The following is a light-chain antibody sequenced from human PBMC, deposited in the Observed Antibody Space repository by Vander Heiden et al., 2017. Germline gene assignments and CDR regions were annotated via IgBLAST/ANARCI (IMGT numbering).Light chain of an antibody. CDR3: AAWDDSLNGVV. Sequence: QSVLTQPPSASRTPRQRVTISCSGSSSNIGSNTVNWYQQLPGTAPKLLIYSNNRRPSGVPDRFSGSKSGTSASLAISGLQSEDEADYYCAAWDDSLNGVVFGGGTKLTVL. J-gene: IGLJ2*01. CDR2: SNN. V-gene: IGLV1-44*01. CDR1: SSNIGSNT.